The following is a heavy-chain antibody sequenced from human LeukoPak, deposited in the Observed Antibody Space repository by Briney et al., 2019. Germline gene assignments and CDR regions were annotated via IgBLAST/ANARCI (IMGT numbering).Heavy chain of an antibody. CDR3: ARRPTHYYGMDV. Sequence: GGSLRLSCAASGFTFSSYSMNWVRQAPWKGLEWVSSISSSSSYIYYADSVKGRFTISRDNAKNSLYLQMNSLRAEDTAVYYCARRPTHYYGMDVWGQGTTVTVSS. CDR2: ISSSSSYI. V-gene: IGHV3-21*01. CDR1: GFTFSSYS. J-gene: IGHJ6*02.